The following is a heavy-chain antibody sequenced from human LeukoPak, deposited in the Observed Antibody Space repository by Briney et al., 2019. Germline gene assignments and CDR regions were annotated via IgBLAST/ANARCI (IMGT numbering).Heavy chain of an antibody. D-gene: IGHD3-10*01. CDR3: ARDRSRGLLDAFDI. CDR2: ISNSGSSI. V-gene: IGHV3-48*03. Sequence: GSLRLSCAASGFTFSNYEINWVRQAPGKGLEWVSYISNSGSSIYYADSVKGRFTISRDNAKNSLYLQMNSLRAEDTAVYYCARDRSRGLLDAFDIWGQGTMVTVSS. CDR1: GFTFSNYE. J-gene: IGHJ3*02.